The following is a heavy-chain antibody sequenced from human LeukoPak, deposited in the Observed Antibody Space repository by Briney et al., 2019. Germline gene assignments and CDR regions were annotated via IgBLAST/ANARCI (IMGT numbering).Heavy chain of an antibody. Sequence: ASVKVSCKASEYTFTGYYIHWVRQAPGQGLEWMGWINPNSGGTNYAQKFQGRVTMTRDTSISTAYMELSRLRSDDTAVYYCARGIVVVVAATQGWFDPWGQGTLVTVSS. V-gene: IGHV1-2*02. CDR1: EYTFTGYY. CDR3: ARGIVVVVAATQGWFDP. J-gene: IGHJ5*02. CDR2: INPNSGGT. D-gene: IGHD2-15*01.